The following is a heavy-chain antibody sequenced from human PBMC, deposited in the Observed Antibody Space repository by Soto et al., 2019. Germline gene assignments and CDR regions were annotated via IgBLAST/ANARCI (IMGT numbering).Heavy chain of an antibody. Sequence: GGSLRLSCAASGFTFSSYWMHWVRQAPGKGLMWVSRIHNDGSTTSYADSVKGRFTISSDNAKNSLYLQMNSLRAEDTAVYYCARGSNTWDYWGQGTLVTVSS. CDR2: IHNDGSTT. V-gene: IGHV3-74*01. D-gene: IGHD2-2*01. CDR1: GFTFSSYW. CDR3: ARGSNTWDY. J-gene: IGHJ4*02.